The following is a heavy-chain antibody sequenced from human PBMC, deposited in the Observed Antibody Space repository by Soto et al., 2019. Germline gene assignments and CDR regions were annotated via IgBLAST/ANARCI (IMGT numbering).Heavy chain of an antibody. CDR1: RYTFAYYD. J-gene: IGHJ3*01. D-gene: IGHD1-1*01. Sequence: ASVXVAFRASRYTFAYYDINLVRHATGQGLEWMGWMNPNSGKTVYEQKFQGRVYMTRNKETSTAYMELSSLRKDDTAIYYCARERSPTKNVWGKGPMV. CDR3: ARERSPTKNV. V-gene: IGHV1-8*01. CDR2: MNPNSGKT.